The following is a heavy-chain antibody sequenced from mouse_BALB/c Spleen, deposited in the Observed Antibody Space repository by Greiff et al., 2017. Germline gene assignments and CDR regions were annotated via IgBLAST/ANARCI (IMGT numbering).Heavy chain of an antibody. V-gene: IGHV14-4*02. D-gene: IGHD2-14*01. CDR2: IDPENGDT. CDR3: HYRYGGY. Sequence: VQLQQSGAELVRSGASVKLSCTASGFNIKDYYMHWVKQRPEQGLEWIGWIDPENGDTEYAPKFQGKATMTADTSSNTAYLQLSSLTSEDTAVYYCHYRYGGYWGQGTTLTVSS. J-gene: IGHJ2*01. CDR1: GFNIKDYY.